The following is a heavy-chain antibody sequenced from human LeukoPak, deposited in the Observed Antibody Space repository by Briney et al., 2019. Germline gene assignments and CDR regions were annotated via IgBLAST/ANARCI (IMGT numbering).Heavy chain of an antibody. CDR1: GFTFSSYS. CDR3: VRDYKYYFDTSGYYDTFDY. CDR2: ISRSSSYI. D-gene: IGHD3-22*01. Sequence: GGSLRLSCAASGFTFSSYSMNWVRQAPGKGLEWVSSISRSSSYIYYADLVKGRFTISRDNAKNSLYLQMNSLRAEDTAVYYCVRDYKYYFDTSGYYDTFDYWGQGTLVTVSS. V-gene: IGHV3-21*01. J-gene: IGHJ4*02.